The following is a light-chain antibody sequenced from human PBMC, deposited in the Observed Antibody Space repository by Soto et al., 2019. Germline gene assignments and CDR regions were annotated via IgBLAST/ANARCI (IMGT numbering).Light chain of an antibody. CDR1: SGYSNYK. J-gene: IGLJ1*01. V-gene: IGLV9-49*01. Sequence: QLVLTQPPSASASLGASVTLTCTLSSGYSNYKVDWYQQRPGKGPRFVMRVGTGGIVGSKGDGIPDRFSVLGSGLNRYLTIKNIQEEDESDSHCGADHGSGSNFVYVFGTGTKLTVL. CDR3: GADHGSGSNFVYV. CDR2: VGTGGIVG.